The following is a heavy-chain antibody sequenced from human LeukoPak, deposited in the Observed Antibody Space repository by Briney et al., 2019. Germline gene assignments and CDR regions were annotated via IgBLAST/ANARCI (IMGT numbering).Heavy chain of an antibody. J-gene: IGHJ4*02. CDR2: ISAYNGDT. Sequence: GASVKVSCKASGYTFTSYGISWVRQAPGQGLEWMGWISAYNGDTKYAQKLQGRVTLTTDTSTSTAYMELRSLRSDDTAVYYCARDPPTGMASGRHDYWGQGTLVTVSS. CDR1: GYTFTSYG. D-gene: IGHD5-18*01. V-gene: IGHV1-18*01. CDR3: ARDPPTGMASGRHDY.